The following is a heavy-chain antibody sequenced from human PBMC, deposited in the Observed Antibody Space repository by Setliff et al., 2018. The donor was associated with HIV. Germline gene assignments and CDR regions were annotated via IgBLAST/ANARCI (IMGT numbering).Heavy chain of an antibody. Sequence: PGGSLRLSCAASGFTFSNYAMHWVRQAPGKGLEWVAVIYFDGSDRSYADSVKGRFTISRDNSKNTVYLEMNSLRGDDTAVYFCAKDRGQGYSGYYGCDSWGQGTLVTVSS. CDR2: IYFDGSDR. J-gene: IGHJ5*02. CDR1: GFTFSNYA. D-gene: IGHD5-12*01. CDR3: AKDRGQGYSGYYGCDS. V-gene: IGHV3-30*04.